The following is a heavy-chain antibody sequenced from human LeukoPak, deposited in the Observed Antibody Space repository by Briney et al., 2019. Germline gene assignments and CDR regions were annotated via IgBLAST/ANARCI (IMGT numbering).Heavy chain of an antibody. CDR2: ISVSGGVR. J-gene: IGHJ4*02. V-gene: IGHV3-48*02. Sequence: GGSLRLSCVASGYPFSSYSMNWIRQAPGKGLEWVSYISVSGGVRSYADSVKGRFTIFRDDARNSLYLQMNSLKDEDTAVYYCARDRGYFYDQLDYWGQGTLVTVSS. CDR3: ARDRGYFYDQLDY. CDR1: GYPFSSYS. D-gene: IGHD2/OR15-2a*01.